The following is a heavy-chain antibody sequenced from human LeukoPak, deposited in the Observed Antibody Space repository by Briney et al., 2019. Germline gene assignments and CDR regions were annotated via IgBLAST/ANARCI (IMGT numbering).Heavy chain of an antibody. J-gene: IGHJ4*02. V-gene: IGHV3-23*01. CDR3: AKVSGQLGDFDY. Sequence: GGSLRLSCAASGFTLSSYAMSWVRQAPGKGLEWVSAISGSGGSTYYADSVKGRFTISRDNSKNTLYLQMNSLRAEDTAVYYCAKVSGQLGDFDYWGQGTLVTVSS. D-gene: IGHD6-13*01. CDR2: ISGSGGST. CDR1: GFTLSSYA.